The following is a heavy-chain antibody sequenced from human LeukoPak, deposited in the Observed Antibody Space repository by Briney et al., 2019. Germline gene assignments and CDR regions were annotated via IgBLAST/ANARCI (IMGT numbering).Heavy chain of an antibody. J-gene: IGHJ4*02. CDR3: ARAYHDFGGNSEGLDY. CDR1: GFTFSRYD. D-gene: IGHD4-23*01. CDR2: IGTAGDA. Sequence: PGGSLSLSCAASGFTFSRYDMHWLRQAKGKGLEWVSGIGTAGDAYYPGSVKGRFTISRENAKNSLYLLMNSLRAGDTAVYYCARAYHDFGGNSEGLDYWGQGTLVTVSS. V-gene: IGHV3-13*01.